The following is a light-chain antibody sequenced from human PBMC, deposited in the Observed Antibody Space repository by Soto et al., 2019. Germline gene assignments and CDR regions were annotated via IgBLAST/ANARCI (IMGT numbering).Light chain of an antibody. CDR1: HTISDR. V-gene: IGKV1-39*01. CDR3: QQSYSVPFT. Sequence: DIQMTQSPSSLSASVGDRVTITCRASHTISDRLNWYQQKPGKAPKLLIYTSSTLQGGVPSRFSGSGSGTDFTLTITSLQPEDFATYHCQQSYSVPFTFGQGTNLEIK. J-gene: IGKJ2*01. CDR2: TSS.